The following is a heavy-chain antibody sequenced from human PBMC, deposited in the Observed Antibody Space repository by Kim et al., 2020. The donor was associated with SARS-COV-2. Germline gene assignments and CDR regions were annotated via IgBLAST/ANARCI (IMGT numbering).Heavy chain of an antibody. J-gene: IGHJ4*02. CDR3: ARAGDDSSGYYYGGDY. D-gene: IGHD3-22*01. V-gene: IGHV1-69*01. Sequence: KLQGRVTITADESTSTAYMELSSLRSEDTAVYYCARAGDDSSGYYYGGDYWGQGTLVTVSS.